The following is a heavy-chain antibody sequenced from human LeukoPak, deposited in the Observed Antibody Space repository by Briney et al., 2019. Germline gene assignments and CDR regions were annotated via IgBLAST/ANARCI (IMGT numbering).Heavy chain of an antibody. D-gene: IGHD3-10*01. CDR3: ARLAGSYLDY. J-gene: IGHJ4*02. CDR1: GFTFSSFG. Sequence: GGSLRLSYAASGFTFSSFGMHWVRQAPGKGLEWVALIWYDGSDKYYADSVKGRFTISRDNFKNTLFLQMNSLRAEDTAVYYCARLAGSYLDYWGQGTLVTVSS. CDR2: IWYDGSDK. V-gene: IGHV3-33*01.